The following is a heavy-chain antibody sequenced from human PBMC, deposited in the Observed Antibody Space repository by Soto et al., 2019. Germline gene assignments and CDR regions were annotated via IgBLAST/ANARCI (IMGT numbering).Heavy chain of an antibody. CDR1: GFTLSSYS. CDR3: ARLSTRDAFDI. Sequence: PGGSLRLSCAASGFTLSSYSMNWVRQAPGKGLEWVSSISSSSSYIYYADSVKGRFTISRDNAKNSLYLQMNSLRAEDTAVYYCARLSTRDAFDIWGQGTMVTVSS. CDR2: ISSSSSYI. D-gene: IGHD2-2*01. J-gene: IGHJ3*02. V-gene: IGHV3-21*01.